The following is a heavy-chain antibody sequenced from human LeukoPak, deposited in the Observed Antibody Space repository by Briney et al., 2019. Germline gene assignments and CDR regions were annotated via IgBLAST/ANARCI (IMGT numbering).Heavy chain of an antibody. J-gene: IGHJ6*03. D-gene: IGHD3-10*01. CDR2: INHSGST. CDR3: ARRRGYYGSGSYFSTLYYYYMDV. V-gene: IGHV4-34*01. CDR1: GGSFSGYY. Sequence: SETLSLTCAVYGGSFSGYYWSWIRQPPGKGLEWIGEINHSGSTNYNPSLKSRVTISVDTSKNQFSLKLSSVTAADTAVYYCARRRGYYGSGSYFSTLYYYYMDVWGKGTTVTISS.